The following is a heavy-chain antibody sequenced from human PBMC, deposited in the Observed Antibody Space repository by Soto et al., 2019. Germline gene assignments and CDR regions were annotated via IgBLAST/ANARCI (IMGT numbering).Heavy chain of an antibody. CDR1: GYIFSGYY. J-gene: IGHJ5*02. Sequence: QVQLVQSGAEVKKPGASVKVSCKASGYIFSGYYIHWVRQAPGQGLEWMGWINPNSGDTKYAQNFQGWVTMTRDTSINAAYMEMDRLKSDDTAVYYCARDLFFGGKGRWFDAWGQGTLVTVSS. CDR3: ARDLFFGGKGRWFDA. CDR2: INPNSGDT. D-gene: IGHD2-15*01. V-gene: IGHV1-2*04.